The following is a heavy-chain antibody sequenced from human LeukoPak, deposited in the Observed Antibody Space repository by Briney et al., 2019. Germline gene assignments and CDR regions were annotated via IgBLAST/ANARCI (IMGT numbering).Heavy chain of an antibody. V-gene: IGHV1-2*02. CDR2: INPNSGDT. CDR1: GYTFTGYY. CDR3: ARESIGYSRRLNY. J-gene: IGHJ4*02. Sequence: ASVKVSCKASGYTFTGYYMHWVRQAPGQGLEWMGWINPNSGDTNYAQTFQGRVTMTGDTSISTAYMELSRLRSDDTAVYYCARESIGYSRRLNYWGQGTLVTVSS. D-gene: IGHD6-13*01.